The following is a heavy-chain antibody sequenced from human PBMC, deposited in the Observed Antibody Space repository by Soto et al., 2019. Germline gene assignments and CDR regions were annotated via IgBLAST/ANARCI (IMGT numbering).Heavy chain of an antibody. CDR3: AKLIQLLFTRPLFDI. D-gene: IGHD2-2*01. CDR2: ISGSGGST. CDR1: GFTFRSYA. J-gene: IGHJ3*02. Sequence: PGGSLRLSCAASGFTFRSYAMSWVRQAPGKGLEWVSGISGSGGSTYYADSVKGRFTISRDNSKNTLFLQMNSLRAEDTAVYYCAKLIQLLFTRPLFDIWGQGTMVTVSS. V-gene: IGHV3-23*01.